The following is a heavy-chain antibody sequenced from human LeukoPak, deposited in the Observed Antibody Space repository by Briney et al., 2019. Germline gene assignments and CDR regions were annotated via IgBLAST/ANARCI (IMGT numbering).Heavy chain of an antibody. Sequence: SETLSLTCTVSGGSVSSYYWSWIRQPPGKGLEWIGYIYYSGSTNYNPSLKSRVTISVDTSKNQFSLKLSSVTAADTAVYYCARGSGWYFYWGQGTLVTVSS. J-gene: IGHJ4*02. CDR2: IYYSGST. CDR1: GGSVSSYY. CDR3: ARGSGWYFY. V-gene: IGHV4-59*02. D-gene: IGHD6-19*01.